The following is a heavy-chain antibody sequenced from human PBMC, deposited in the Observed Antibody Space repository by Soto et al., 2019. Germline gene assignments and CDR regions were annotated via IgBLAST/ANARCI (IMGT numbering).Heavy chain of an antibody. D-gene: IGHD3-9*01. CDR1: GVSINSHH. V-gene: IGHV4-59*11. CDR2: IHYSGNT. Sequence: SETLSLTCPFSGVSINSHHWSLIRQSPGKGLEWIGYIHYSGNTDYNPSLKSRVTISVDTSKNQFSLKLSPVTAADTAVYYCARDAKTGYYNGDGWFDPWGQGTLVTVSS. J-gene: IGHJ5*02. CDR3: ARDAKTGYYNGDGWFDP.